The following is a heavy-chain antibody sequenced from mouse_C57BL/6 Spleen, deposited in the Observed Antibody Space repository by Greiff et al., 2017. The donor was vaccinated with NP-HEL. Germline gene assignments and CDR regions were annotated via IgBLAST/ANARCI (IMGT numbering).Heavy chain of an antibody. CDR1: GYTFTSYW. V-gene: IGHV1-52*01. CDR3: AREDIGKYSNYRYFDV. D-gene: IGHD2-5*01. Sequence: QVQLQQPGAELVRPGSSVKLSCKASGYTFTSYWMHWVKQRPIQGLEWIGNIDPSDSETHYNQKFKDKATLTVDKSSSTAYMQLSSLTSEDSAVYYCAREDIGKYSNYRYFDVWGTGTTVTVSS. CDR2: IDPSDSET. J-gene: IGHJ1*03.